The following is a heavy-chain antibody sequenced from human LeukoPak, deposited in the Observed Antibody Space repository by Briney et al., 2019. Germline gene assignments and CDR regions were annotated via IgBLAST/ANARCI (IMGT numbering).Heavy chain of an antibody. CDR2: ISYDGSNK. CDR1: GGSISSSS. V-gene: IGHV3-30*18. D-gene: IGHD5-18*01. J-gene: IGHJ4*02. CDR3: AKNTAMVGGIDY. Sequence: LSLTCTVSGGSISSSSYYWGWIRQAPGKGLEWVAVISYDGSNKYYADSVKGRFTISRDNSKNTLYLQMNSLRAEDTAVYYCAKNTAMVGGIDYWGQGTLVTVSS.